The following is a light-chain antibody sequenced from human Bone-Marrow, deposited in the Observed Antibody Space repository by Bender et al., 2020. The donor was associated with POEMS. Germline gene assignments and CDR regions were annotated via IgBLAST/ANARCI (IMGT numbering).Light chain of an antibody. CDR1: SSNTGSGYD. V-gene: IGLV1-40*01. Sequence: QSVLTQPPSVSGAPGQRVTISCTGSSSNTGSGYDINWYQHLPGTAPKLLIYGYNNRPSGVPDRFSGSKSGTSASLAITGLQAEDEGDYYCCSYAGNNVIDNFFGSGTKVTVL. J-gene: IGLJ1*01. CDR2: GYN. CDR3: CSYAGNNVIDNF.